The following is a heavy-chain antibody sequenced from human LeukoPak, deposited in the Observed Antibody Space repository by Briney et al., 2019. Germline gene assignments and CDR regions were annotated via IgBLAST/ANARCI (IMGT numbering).Heavy chain of an antibody. CDR2: VDWNNSII. D-gene: IGHD4-23*01. CDR1: GFNFNDFV. V-gene: IGHV3-9*01. J-gene: IGHJ5*01. CDR3: ARDPFGWNSCDS. Sequence: GGSLRLSCAASGFNFNDFVIHWVRQAPGKGLEWVSGVDWNNSIIGYGDSVKGRFTISRDNAKNPLFLQMNSLRAEDTAIYYCARDPFGWNSCDSWGQGTLVTVSS.